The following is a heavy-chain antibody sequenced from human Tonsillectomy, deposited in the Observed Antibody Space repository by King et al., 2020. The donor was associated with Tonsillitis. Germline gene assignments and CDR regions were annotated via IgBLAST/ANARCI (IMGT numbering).Heavy chain of an antibody. CDR1: GYTFTNYA. V-gene: IGHV1-3*01. D-gene: IGHD6-19*01. CDR3: ARGSSSASWGLDV. Sequence: VQLVQSGAEVKKPGASVKISCKASGYTFTNYAIHWVRQAPGQRLEWMGWINAGNGDTKYSQKLQGRVTITRDTPASTAYMELSSLRSEDTTIYYCARGSSSASWGLDVWGQGTTVTVSS. CDR2: INAGNGDT. J-gene: IGHJ6*02.